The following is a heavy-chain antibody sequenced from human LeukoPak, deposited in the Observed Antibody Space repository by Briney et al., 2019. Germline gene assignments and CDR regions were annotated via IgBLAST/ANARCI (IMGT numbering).Heavy chain of an antibody. J-gene: IGHJ5*02. D-gene: IGHD3-3*01. V-gene: IGHV1-2*02. CDR1: GYTFTGYY. CDR3: ASVRFLEDWFDP. CDR2: INPNSGGT. Sequence: GASVKVSCTASGYTFTGYYMHWVRQAPGQGLEWMGRINPNSGGTNYAQKFQGRVTMTRDTSISTAYMELSRLRSEDTAVYYCASVRFLEDWFDPWGQGTLVTVSS.